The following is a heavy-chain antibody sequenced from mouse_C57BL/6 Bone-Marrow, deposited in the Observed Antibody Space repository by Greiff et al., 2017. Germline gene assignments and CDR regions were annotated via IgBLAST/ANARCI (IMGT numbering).Heavy chain of an antibody. V-gene: IGHV8-8*01. CDR2: IWWDDDK. CDR1: GFSLSTFGMG. CDR3: ARMDLLWYPWFAY. Sequence: QVTLKVSGPGILQPSQTLSLTCSFSGFSLSTFGMGVGWIRQPSGKGLEWLAHIWWDDDKYYNPALKSRLTISKYTSKNQIFLKIANVDTADTATYYCARMDLLWYPWFAYWGQGTLVTVSA. J-gene: IGHJ3*01. D-gene: IGHD2-1*01.